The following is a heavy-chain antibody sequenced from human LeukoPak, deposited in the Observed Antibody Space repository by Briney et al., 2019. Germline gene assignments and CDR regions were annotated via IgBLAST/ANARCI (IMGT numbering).Heavy chain of an antibody. CDR2: IYTSGST. CDR3: ARDRGVGGSYRYYYYMDV. CDR1: GGSISSGSYY. J-gene: IGHJ6*03. Sequence: PSQTLSLTCTVSGGSISSGSYYWRWIRQPAGKGLEWIGRIYTSGSTNYNPSLKSRVTISVDTSKNQFSLKLSSVTAADTAVYYCARDRGVGGSYRYYYYMDVWGKGTTVTVSS. D-gene: IGHD1-26*01. V-gene: IGHV4-61*02.